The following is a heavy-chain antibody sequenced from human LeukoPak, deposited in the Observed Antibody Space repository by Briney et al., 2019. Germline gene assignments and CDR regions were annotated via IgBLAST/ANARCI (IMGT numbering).Heavy chain of an antibody. V-gene: IGHV4-34*01. CDR2: INHSGST. Sequence: SETLSLTCAVYGGSFSGYYWSWIRQPPGKGLEWIGEINHSGSTNYNPSLKSRVTISVDTSKNQFSLKLSSVTAADTAVYYCAREYSSSSPHDYWGQGTLVTVSS. J-gene: IGHJ4*02. CDR3: AREYSSSSPHDY. CDR1: GGSFSGYY. D-gene: IGHD6-6*01.